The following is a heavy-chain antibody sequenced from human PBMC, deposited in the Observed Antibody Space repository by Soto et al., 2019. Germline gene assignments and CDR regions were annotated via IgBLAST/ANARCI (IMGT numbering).Heavy chain of an antibody. D-gene: IGHD6-6*01. Sequence: SETLSLTCAVYGGSFSGYYWSWIRQPPGKGLEWIGEINHSGSTNYNPSLKSRVTISVDTSKNQFSLKLSSVTAADTAVYYCARAESIAAPYYYYYMDVWGKGTTVTVS. CDR2: INHSGST. V-gene: IGHV4-34*01. J-gene: IGHJ6*03. CDR3: ARAESIAAPYYYYYMDV. CDR1: GGSFSGYY.